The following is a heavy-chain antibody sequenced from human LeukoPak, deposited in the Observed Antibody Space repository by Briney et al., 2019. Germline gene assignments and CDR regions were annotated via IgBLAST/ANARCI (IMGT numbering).Heavy chain of an antibody. CDR1: GGSISSHY. V-gene: IGHV4-59*08. J-gene: IGHJ4*02. Sequence: SETLSLTCTVSGGSISSHYWSWIRQPPGKGLERIGYISYSESTNYNPSLKSRVTISADTSKNQFSLKLSSVTAADTAVYYCARLKYNYGPFDYWGQATLVTVSS. CDR3: ARLKYNYGPFDY. D-gene: IGHD5-18*01. CDR2: ISYSEST.